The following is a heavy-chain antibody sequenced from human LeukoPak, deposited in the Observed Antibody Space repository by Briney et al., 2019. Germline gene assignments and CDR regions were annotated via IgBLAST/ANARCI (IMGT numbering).Heavy chain of an antibody. Sequence: RASETLSLTCTVSGGSISNYYWSWIRQPPGKGLVWIGYIYSSGSTNYNPSLKSRVTISVDTSKNQFSLKLDSVTAAATAVYYCARARSRAPHCTSTSCPPFPQYYFDYWGQGTLVTVSS. D-gene: IGHD2-2*01. J-gene: IGHJ4*02. CDR2: IYSSGST. CDR1: GGSISNYY. V-gene: IGHV4-59*01. CDR3: ARARSRAPHCTSTSCPPFPQYYFDY.